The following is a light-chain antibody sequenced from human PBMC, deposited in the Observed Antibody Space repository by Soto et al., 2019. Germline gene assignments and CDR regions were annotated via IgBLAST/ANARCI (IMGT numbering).Light chain of an antibody. CDR3: AAWDDSLNGYV. J-gene: IGLJ1*01. Sequence: SVLTRPPSASGTPGRRVTISCSGSSPNIGSNTVNWYQQLPGTAPKLPIYSNNQRPSGVPDRFSGSKSGTSASLAISGLQSEDEADYYCAAWDDSLNGYVFGTGTKVTVL. V-gene: IGLV1-44*01. CDR2: SNN. CDR1: SPNIGSNT.